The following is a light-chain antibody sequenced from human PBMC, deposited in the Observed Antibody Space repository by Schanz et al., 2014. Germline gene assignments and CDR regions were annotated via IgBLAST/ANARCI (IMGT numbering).Light chain of an antibody. CDR2: EVS. J-gene: IGLJ1*01. V-gene: IGLV2-14*01. Sequence: QSVLTQPASVSGSPGQSITISCTGTTSDVGGYNYVSWYQQHPGKAPKLMIYEVSKRPSGVPDRFSGSKSGNTASLTVSGLQAEDEADYYCSSYTSSSTLLYVFGTGTKLTVL. CDR3: SSYTSSSTLLYV. CDR1: TSDVGGYNY.